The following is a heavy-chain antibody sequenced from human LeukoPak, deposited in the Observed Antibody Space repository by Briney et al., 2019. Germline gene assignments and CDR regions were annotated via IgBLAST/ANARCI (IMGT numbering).Heavy chain of an antibody. D-gene: IGHD3-10*01. CDR3: ARDYYYGSGSYPLGRFDY. J-gene: IGHJ4*02. CDR2: IIPIFGTA. V-gene: IGHV1-69*13. CDR1: GYTFTSYA. Sequence: ASVKVSCKASGYTFTSYAMNWVRQAPGQGLEWMGGIIPIFGTANYAQKFQGRVTITADESTSTAYVELSSLRSEDTAVYYCARDYYYGSGSYPLGRFDYWGQGTLVTVSS.